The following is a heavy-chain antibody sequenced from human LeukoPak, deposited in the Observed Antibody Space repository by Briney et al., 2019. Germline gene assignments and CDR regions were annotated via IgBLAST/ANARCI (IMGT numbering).Heavy chain of an antibody. CDR2: IWYDGSRT. J-gene: IGHJ5*02. CDR1: GFTFSSHG. CDR3: AKDLSYGSLWFDP. V-gene: IGHV3-33*06. D-gene: IGHD3-10*01. Sequence: GRSLRLSCAASGFTFSSHGMQWVRQAPGKGLEWGALIWYDGSRTNYVDSVMCRFTISRDSSKNTLYLQMDNLRVEDTAVYFCAKDLSYGSLWFDPWGQGTLVTVSS.